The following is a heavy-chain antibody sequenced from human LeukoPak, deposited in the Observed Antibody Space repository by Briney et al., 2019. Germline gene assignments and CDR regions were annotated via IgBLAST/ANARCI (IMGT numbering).Heavy chain of an antibody. V-gene: IGHV3-21*01. CDR1: GFTFSSYS. CDR3: ARDEQQLVASFPYYYYYYYMDV. J-gene: IGHJ6*03. CDR2: ISSSSSYI. Sequence: PGGSLRLSCAASGFTFSSYSMNWVRQAPGKGLEWVSSISSSSSYIYYADSVKGRFTISRDNAKNSLYLQMNSLRAEDTAVYYCARDEQQLVASFPYYYYYYYMDVWGKGTTVTVSS. D-gene: IGHD6-13*01.